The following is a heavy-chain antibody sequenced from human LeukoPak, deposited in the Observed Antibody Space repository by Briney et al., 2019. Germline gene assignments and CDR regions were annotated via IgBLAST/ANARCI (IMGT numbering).Heavy chain of an antibody. D-gene: IGHD3-22*01. CDR1: GGSISSYY. V-gene: IGHV4-59*08. CDR2: IYYSGSA. J-gene: IGHJ4*02. Sequence: SETLSLTCTVSGGSISSYYWSWIRQPPGKGLEWIGYIYYSGSANYNPSLKSRVTISVDTSKNQFSLKLSSVTAADTAVYYCARVHYYDSSGYSYFDYWGQGTLVTVSS. CDR3: ARVHYYDSSGYSYFDY.